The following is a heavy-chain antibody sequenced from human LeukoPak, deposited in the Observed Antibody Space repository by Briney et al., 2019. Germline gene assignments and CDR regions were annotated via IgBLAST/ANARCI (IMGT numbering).Heavy chain of an antibody. J-gene: IGHJ6*03. CDR1: GYSFTSYD. D-gene: IGHD6-13*01. Sequence: GASVKVSCKASGYSFTSYDINWVRQATGQGLEWMGWMDPNSGNTGYAQKFQGRVIMTRNTSISTAYMELSSLKSEDTAVYYCARFASSSWFYMDVWGQGTTVTISS. CDR2: MDPNSGNT. V-gene: IGHV1-8*01. CDR3: ARFASSSWFYMDV.